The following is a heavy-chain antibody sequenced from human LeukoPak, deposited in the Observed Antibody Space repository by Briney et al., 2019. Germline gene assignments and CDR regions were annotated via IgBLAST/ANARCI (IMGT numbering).Heavy chain of an antibody. CDR1: GYTFTSYG. CDR3: ARSPDYDSSGYYLNWFDP. Sequence: ASVKVSCKASGYTFTSYGISWVRQAPGQGLEWMGWISAYNGNTNYAQKLQGRVTMTTDTYTSTAYMELRSLRSDDTAVYYCARSPDYDSSGYYLNWFDPWGQGTLVTVSS. D-gene: IGHD3-22*01. J-gene: IGHJ5*02. CDR2: ISAYNGNT. V-gene: IGHV1-18*01.